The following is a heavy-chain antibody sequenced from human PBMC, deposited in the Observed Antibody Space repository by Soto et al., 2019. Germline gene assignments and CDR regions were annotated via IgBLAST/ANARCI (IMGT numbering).Heavy chain of an antibody. CDR1: GYTFTGYY. D-gene: IGHD3-22*01. CDR2: INPNSGGT. V-gene: IGHV1-2*02. J-gene: IGHJ4*02. CDR3: ARVRTYYYDSSGSDRFYY. Sequence: GASVKVSCKASGYTFTGYYMHWVRQAPGQGLEWMGWINPNSGGTNYAQKFQGRVTMTRDTSISTAYMELSRLRSDDTAVYYCARVRTYYYDSSGSDRFYYWGQGTLVTVSS.